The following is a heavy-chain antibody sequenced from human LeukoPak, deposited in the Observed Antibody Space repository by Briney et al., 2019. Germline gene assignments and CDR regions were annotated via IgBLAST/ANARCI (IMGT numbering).Heavy chain of an antibody. CDR3: ARDSRSVVVPAAIRANFDY. CDR2: IYSGGST. CDR1: GFTVSSNY. J-gene: IGHJ4*02. Sequence: GGSLRLSCAASGFTVSSNYMSWVRQAPGKGLEWVSVIYSGGSTYYADSVKGRFTISRDNSKNTLYLQMNSLRAEDAAVYYCARDSRSVVVPAAIRANFDYWGQGTLVTVSS. V-gene: IGHV3-66*01. D-gene: IGHD2-2*01.